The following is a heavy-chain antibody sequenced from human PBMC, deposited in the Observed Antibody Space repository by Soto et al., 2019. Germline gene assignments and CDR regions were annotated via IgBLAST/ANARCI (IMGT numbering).Heavy chain of an antibody. CDR3: ARDSVRGYYDSSGYFTAIDY. CDR1: GFTFSSYW. D-gene: IGHD3-22*01. CDR2: IKEDGSEK. V-gene: IGHV3-7*01. J-gene: IGHJ4*02. Sequence: GVSLRLSCAASGFTFSSYWMSWVRQAPGKGLEWVANIKEDGSEKYYVDSVKGRFTISRDNAKNSLFLQMNSLRAEDTAVYYCARDSVRGYYDSSGYFTAIDYWGQGNLVTVSS.